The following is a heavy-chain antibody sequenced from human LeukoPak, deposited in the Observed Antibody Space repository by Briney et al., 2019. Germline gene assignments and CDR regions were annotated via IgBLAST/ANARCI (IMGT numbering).Heavy chain of an antibody. CDR2: ISSSSSYI. D-gene: IGHD1-26*01. Sequence: GGSLRLSCAASGFTFSSYSMNWVRQAPGKGLEWVSSISSSSSYIYYADSVKGRFTISRDNAKNSLYLQMSSLRAEDTAVYYCARIVGATGDYWGQGTLVAVSS. J-gene: IGHJ4*02. CDR3: ARIVGATGDY. V-gene: IGHV3-21*01. CDR1: GFTFSSYS.